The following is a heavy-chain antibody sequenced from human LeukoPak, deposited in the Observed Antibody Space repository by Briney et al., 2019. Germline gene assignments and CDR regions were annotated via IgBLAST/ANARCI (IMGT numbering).Heavy chain of an antibody. CDR3: AAWGLHNY. Sequence: GGSLRLSCSASGFAFRDYWMNWVRQAPGKGPEGLANINLGGSAKLYVDSVKGRCTIHRDNAKNSLYLQMNSLRVEDRAVYYCAAWGLHNYWGQGTLVTVSS. CDR1: GFAFRDYW. J-gene: IGHJ4*02. V-gene: IGHV3-7*01. CDR2: INLGGSAK. D-gene: IGHD7-27*01.